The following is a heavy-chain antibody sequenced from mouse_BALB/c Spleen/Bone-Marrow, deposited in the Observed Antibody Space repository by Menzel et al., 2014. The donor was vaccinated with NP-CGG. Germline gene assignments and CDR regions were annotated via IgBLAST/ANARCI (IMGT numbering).Heavy chain of an antibody. D-gene: IGHD1-1*01. V-gene: IGHV5-17*02. CDR1: GFTFSSFG. CDR2: ISSGSSTI. Sequence: EVQVVESGGGLVQPGGSRKLSCAASGFTFSSFGMHWVRQAPEKGLEWVAYISSGSSTIYYADTVMGRFTISRDNPKNTLFLQMTSLRSEDTAMSYCARSGSSSGYFDYWGQGTTLTVSS. J-gene: IGHJ2*01. CDR3: ARSGSSSGYFDY.